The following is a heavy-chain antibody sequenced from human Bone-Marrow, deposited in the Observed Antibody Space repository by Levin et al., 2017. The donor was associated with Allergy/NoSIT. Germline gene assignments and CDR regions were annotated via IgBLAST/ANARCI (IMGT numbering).Heavy chain of an antibody. V-gene: IGHV4-59*12. CDR2: IYYSGST. Sequence: SQTLSLTCTVSGGSISSSYWSWIRQPPGKGLEWIGYIYYSGSTNYNPSLKSRVTISVDTSKNQFSLKLSSVTAADTAVYYCARDCSGGSCYSFAFDSWGQGTMVTVSS. D-gene: IGHD2-15*01. CDR1: GGSISSSY. CDR3: ARDCSGGSCYSFAFDS. J-gene: IGHJ3*02.